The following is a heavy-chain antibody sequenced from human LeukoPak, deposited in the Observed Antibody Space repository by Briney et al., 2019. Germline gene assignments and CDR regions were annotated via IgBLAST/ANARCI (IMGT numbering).Heavy chain of an antibody. V-gene: IGHV4-4*07. D-gene: IGHD3-9*01. Sequence: SETLSLTCTVSGGSISSYYWSWIRQPAGKGLEWIGRIYTSGSTNYNPSLKSRVTISVDTSKNQFSLKLSSVTAADTAVYYCARFRLRYFDWLPFDYYMDVWGKGTTVTVSS. J-gene: IGHJ6*03. CDR1: GGSISSYY. CDR2: IYTSGST. CDR3: ARFRLRYFDWLPFDYYMDV.